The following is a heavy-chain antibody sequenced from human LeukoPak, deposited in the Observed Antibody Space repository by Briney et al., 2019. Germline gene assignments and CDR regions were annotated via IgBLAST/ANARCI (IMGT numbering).Heavy chain of an antibody. CDR3: ARFDSSSWFFDY. J-gene: IGHJ4*02. V-gene: IGHV4-30-2*02. Sequence: PSETLSLTCAVSGGSISSGGYSWSWIRQPPGKGLEWIGYIYHSGSTYYNPSLKSRVTISVDTSKNQFSLKLTSVTAADTAVYYCARFDSSSWFFDYWGQGTLVTVSS. D-gene: IGHD6-13*01. CDR1: GGSISSGGYS. CDR2: IYHSGST.